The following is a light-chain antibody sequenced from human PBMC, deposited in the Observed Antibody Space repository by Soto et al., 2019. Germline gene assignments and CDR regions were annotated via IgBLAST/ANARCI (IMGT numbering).Light chain of an antibody. V-gene: IGKV3-20*01. CDR1: QTISSGF. J-gene: IGKJ5*01. Sequence: EIVLTQSPGILYLSPGDRATLSCSASQTISSGFLAWYQQKVGQAPRLLIYDASNRATGVPDRFSGSGSGTDFSLTISRLEPEDFAVYHCQQYSSSPRTCGQGTRLEIK. CDR2: DAS. CDR3: QQYSSSPRT.